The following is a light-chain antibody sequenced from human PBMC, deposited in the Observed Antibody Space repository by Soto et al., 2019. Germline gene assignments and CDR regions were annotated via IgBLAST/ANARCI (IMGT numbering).Light chain of an antibody. J-gene: IGKJ1*01. V-gene: IGKV1-5*03. CDR3: QQYNSYSRM. CDR2: KAS. CDR1: QSISSW. Sequence: DIQMTQSPSTLSASVGDRVTITCRASQSISSWLAWYQQKPGKAPKLLIYKASSLESGVPSRFSGCGSGTEFTLTISSLQPDDFATYYCQQYNSYSRMFGQGTKVDIK.